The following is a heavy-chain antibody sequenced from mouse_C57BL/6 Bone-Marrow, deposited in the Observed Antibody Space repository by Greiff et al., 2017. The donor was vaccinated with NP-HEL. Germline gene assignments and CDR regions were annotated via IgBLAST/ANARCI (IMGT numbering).Heavy chain of an antibody. Sequence: VKVVESGPGLVAPSQSLSITCTVSGFSLTSYGVHWVRQPPGKGLEWLGVIWSDGSTTYNSALNSRLSISKDNSKSQVFLKMNSLQTDDTAMYYCARQSSMVRDWYFDVWGTGTTVTVSS. J-gene: IGHJ1*03. V-gene: IGHV2-6-1*01. D-gene: IGHD2-13*01. CDR1: GFSLTSYG. CDR3: ARQSSMVRDWYFDV. CDR2: IWSDGST.